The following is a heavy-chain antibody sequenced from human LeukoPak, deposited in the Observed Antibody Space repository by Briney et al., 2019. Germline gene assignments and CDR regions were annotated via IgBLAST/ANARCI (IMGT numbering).Heavy chain of an antibody. V-gene: IGHV4-38-2*02. J-gene: IGHJ4*02. CDR2: IYHSGST. CDR3: ARVTELWFGELGTSYFDY. CDR1: GYSISSGYY. D-gene: IGHD3-10*01. Sequence: PSETLSLTCTVSGYSISSGYYWGWIRQPPGKGLEWIGSIYHSGSTYYNPSLKSRVTISVDTSKGQFSLKLSSVTAADTAVYYCARVTELWFGELGTSYFDYWGQGTLVTVSS.